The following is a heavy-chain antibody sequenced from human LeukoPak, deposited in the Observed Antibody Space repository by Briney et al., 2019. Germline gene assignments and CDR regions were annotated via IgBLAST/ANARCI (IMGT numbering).Heavy chain of an antibody. V-gene: IGHV3-48*04. CDR1: GFTFSSYS. CDR2: ISSSGSTI. J-gene: IGHJ4*02. Sequence: PGGSLRLSCAAPGFTFSSYSVNWVRQAPGKGLEWVSYISSSGSTIYYADSVKGRFTISRDNAKNSLYLQMNSLRAEDTAVYYCARGLDYGNDYWGQGTLVTVSS. CDR3: ARGLDYGNDY. D-gene: IGHD4-17*01.